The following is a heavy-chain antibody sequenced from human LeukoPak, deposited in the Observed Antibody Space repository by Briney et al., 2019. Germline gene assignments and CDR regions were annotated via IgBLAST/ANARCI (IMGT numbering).Heavy chain of an antibody. CDR1: GFTFDDYA. D-gene: IGHD5-18*01. J-gene: IGHJ4*02. CDR3: AREGGLQLWGFGY. V-gene: IGHV3-9*03. Sequence: GGSLRLSCAASGFTFDDYAMHWVRQAPGKGLEWVSGISWNSGSIGYADSVKGRFTISRDNAKNSLYLQMNSLRAEDMALYYCAREGGLQLWGFGYWGQGTLVTVSS. CDR2: ISWNSGSI.